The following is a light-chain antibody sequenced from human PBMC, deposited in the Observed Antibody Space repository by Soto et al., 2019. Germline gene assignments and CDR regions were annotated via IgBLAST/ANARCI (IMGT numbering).Light chain of an antibody. V-gene: IGLV2-14*01. CDR2: EVN. CDR3: CAYTSTSALYV. Sequence: QSALTQPASVSGSPGQSITISCTGTSHDIGGYKYVSWYQQHPGKAPKLMIYEVNNRPSGVSDRFSGSKSGNTASLTISGLQTEDEADYYCCAYTSTSALYVFGTGTKVTV. CDR1: SHDIGGYKY. J-gene: IGLJ1*01.